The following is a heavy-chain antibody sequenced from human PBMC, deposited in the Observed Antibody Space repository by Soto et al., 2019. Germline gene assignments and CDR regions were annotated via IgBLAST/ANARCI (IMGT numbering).Heavy chain of an antibody. CDR1: GGSVSPYY. CDR2: IYYSGKT. Sequence: QVQLQEAGPGLVKPSETLSLTCTVSGGSVSPYYWSWIRQPPGKGLEWIGYIYYSGKTNYNPSLKSRVTISVDTSKNQFSLKLSSVTAADTAVYYCARLGSTRPYYYYMDVWGKGTTVTVSS. V-gene: IGHV4-59*02. J-gene: IGHJ6*03. CDR3: ARLGSTRPYYYYMDV. D-gene: IGHD3-10*01.